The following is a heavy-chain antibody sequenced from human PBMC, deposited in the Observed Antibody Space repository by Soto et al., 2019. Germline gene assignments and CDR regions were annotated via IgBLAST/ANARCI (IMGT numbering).Heavy chain of an antibody. CDR3: ARDELRIAAAGISDYYYGTDV. J-gene: IGHJ6*02. V-gene: IGHV1-46*01. D-gene: IGHD6-13*01. CDR2: INPSGGST. Sequence: GASVKVSCKASGYTFTSYYMHWVRQAPGQGLEWMGIINPSGGSTSYAQKFQGRVTMTRDTSTSTVYMELSSLRSEDTAVYYCARDELRIAAAGISDYYYGTDVWGQGTTVTVSS. CDR1: GYTFTSYY.